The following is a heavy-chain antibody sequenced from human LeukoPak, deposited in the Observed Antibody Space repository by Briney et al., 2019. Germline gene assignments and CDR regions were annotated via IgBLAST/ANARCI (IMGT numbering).Heavy chain of an antibody. Sequence: GGSLRLSCAASGFTFSSYYMNWVRQAPGKGLEWVSSISSSSSYIYYADSVKGRFTISRDNAKNSLYLQMNSLRAEDTAVYYCARDETNWSDGPAIDAFDIWGQGTMVTVSS. CDR3: ARDETNWSDGPAIDAFDI. V-gene: IGHV3-21*01. D-gene: IGHD1-20*01. CDR2: ISSSSSYI. CDR1: GFTFSSYY. J-gene: IGHJ3*02.